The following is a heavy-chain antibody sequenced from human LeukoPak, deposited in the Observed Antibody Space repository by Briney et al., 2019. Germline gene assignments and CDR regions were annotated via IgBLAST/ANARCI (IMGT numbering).Heavy chain of an antibody. Sequence: PGGSLRLSCAASGFTFSSYSMNWVRQAPGKGLEWVSSISSSSSYIYYADSVKGRFTISRDNAKNSLYLQMNSLRAEDTAVYYCARDPSRSPGYDFWSGYYDYWGQGTLVTVSS. J-gene: IGHJ4*02. V-gene: IGHV3-21*01. CDR2: ISSSSSYI. CDR3: ARDPSRSPGYDFWSGYYDY. D-gene: IGHD3-3*01. CDR1: GFTFSSYS.